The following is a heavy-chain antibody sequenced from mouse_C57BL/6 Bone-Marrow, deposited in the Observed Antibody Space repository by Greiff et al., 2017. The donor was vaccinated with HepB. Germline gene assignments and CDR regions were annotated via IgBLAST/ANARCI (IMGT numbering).Heavy chain of an antibody. V-gene: IGHV1-18*01. Sequence: EVKLQESGPELVKPGASVKIPCKASGYTFTDYNMDWVKQSHGKSLEWIGDINPNNGGTIYNQKFKGKATLTVDKSSSTAYMELRSLTSEDTAVYYCARSDYSNYSYYYAMDYWGQGTSVTVSS. J-gene: IGHJ4*01. CDR1: GYTFTDYN. CDR3: ARSDYSNYSYYYAMDY. CDR2: INPNNGGT. D-gene: IGHD2-5*01.